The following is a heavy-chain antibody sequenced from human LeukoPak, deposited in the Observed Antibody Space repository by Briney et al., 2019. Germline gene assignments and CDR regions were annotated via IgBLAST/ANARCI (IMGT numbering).Heavy chain of an antibody. J-gene: IGHJ4*01. CDR1: GFTFSSYS. CDR3: ARDHRYAFDN. V-gene: IGHV3-48*01. D-gene: IGHD5-12*01. Sequence: GGPLRLSCAASGFTFSSYSMNWVRQAPGKGLEWISYIGISSGNTKYADSVKGRFTISRDKARNSLYLQMNSLRVEDTAVYYCARDHRYAFDNWGHGTLVTVSS. CDR2: IGISSGNT.